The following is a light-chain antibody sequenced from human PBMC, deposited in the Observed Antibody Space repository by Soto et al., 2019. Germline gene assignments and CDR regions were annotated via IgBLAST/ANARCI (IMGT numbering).Light chain of an antibody. V-gene: IGLV7-46*01. CDR1: TGAVTNGHY. CDR2: DTT. CDR3: LLSYNGPYV. Sequence: QAVVTPEPSLTVYPGGTVTITCGSSTGAVTNGHYPYWFQQKPGQAPRTLIYDTTNRHSWTPARFSGSLLGGKAALTLSGAQPEDEAEYYCLLSYNGPYVFGTGTKVTVL. J-gene: IGLJ1*01.